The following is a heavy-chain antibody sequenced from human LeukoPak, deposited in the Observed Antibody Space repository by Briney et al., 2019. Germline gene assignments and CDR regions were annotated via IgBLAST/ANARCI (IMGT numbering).Heavy chain of an antibody. Sequence: SETLSLTCTVSGGSISSSSYYWGWIRQPPGKGLEWIGSIYYSGSTYYNPSLKSRVTISVDTSKNQFSLKLSSVTAADTAVYYCARHASVSAFDYWGQGTLVTVSS. J-gene: IGHJ4*02. CDR3: ARHASVSAFDY. CDR2: IYYSGST. V-gene: IGHV4-39*01. D-gene: IGHD2-8*01. CDR1: GGSISSSSYY.